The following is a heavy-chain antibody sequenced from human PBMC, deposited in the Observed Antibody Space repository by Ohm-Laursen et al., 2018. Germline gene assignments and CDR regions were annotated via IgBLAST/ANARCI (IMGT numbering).Heavy chain of an antibody. CDR2: IKSKTDGGTT. V-gene: IGHV3-15*01. J-gene: IGHJ4*02. CDR3: TTRGVVERDCDY. CDR1: GFTFSNAW. Sequence: SLRLSCSASGFTFSNAWMSWVRQAPGKGLEWVGRIKSKTDGGTTDYAAPVKGRFTISRDDSKNTLYLQMNSLKTEDTAVYYCTTRGVVERDCDYWGQGTLVTVSS. D-gene: IGHD3-22*01.